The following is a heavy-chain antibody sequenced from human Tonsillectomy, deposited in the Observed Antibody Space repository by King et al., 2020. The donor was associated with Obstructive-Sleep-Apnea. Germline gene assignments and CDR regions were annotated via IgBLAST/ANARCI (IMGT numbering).Heavy chain of an antibody. D-gene: IGHD3-10*01. Sequence: MQLVQSGAEVKKPGASVKVSCKASGYTFTNYGFSWVRQAPGQGLEWMGWISAYNGNTKYAQKLQGRVTMTTDTSTTTAYMELRSLRSDDTAVYYCARERLKLLWFGDSYYGMDVWGQGTTVTVSS. V-gene: IGHV1-18*01. CDR3: ARERLKLLWFGDSYYGMDV. CDR1: GYTFTNYG. J-gene: IGHJ6*02. CDR2: ISAYNGNT.